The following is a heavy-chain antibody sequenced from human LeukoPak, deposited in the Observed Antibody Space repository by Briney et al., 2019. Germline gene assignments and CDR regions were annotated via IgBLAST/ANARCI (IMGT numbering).Heavy chain of an antibody. V-gene: IGHV3-30-3*01. D-gene: IGHD4-23*01. CDR1: GFTFSSYW. CDR2: ISYDGSNK. J-gene: IGHJ4*02. CDR3: ARAPTVVTPNFGY. Sequence: GGSLRLSCVASGFTFSSYWMHWVRQAPGKGLEWVAVISYDGSNKYYADSVKGRFTISRDNSKNTLYLQMNSLRAEDTAVYYCARAPTVVTPNFGYWGQGTLVTVSS.